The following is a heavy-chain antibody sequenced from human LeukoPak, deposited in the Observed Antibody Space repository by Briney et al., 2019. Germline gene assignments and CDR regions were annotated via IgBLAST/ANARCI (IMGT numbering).Heavy chain of an antibody. CDR2: ISGSGDNT. J-gene: IGHJ4*02. D-gene: IGHD7-27*01. Sequence: GGSLRLSCAASGFTFSSYAMSWVRQAPGKGLEWVSVISGSGDNTYYADFVKGRFTISRDNSKNTLYVQMNSLRAEDTAVYYCAKDRANWGSVHDYWGQGTLVTVSS. CDR1: GFTFSSYA. V-gene: IGHV3-23*01. CDR3: AKDRANWGSVHDY.